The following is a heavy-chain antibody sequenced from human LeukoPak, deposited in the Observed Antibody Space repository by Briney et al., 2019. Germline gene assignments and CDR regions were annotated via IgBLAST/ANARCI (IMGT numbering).Heavy chain of an antibody. D-gene: IGHD4-11*01. CDR1: GGSISSSSYY. Sequence: SETLSLTCTVSGGSISSSSYYWGWIRQPPGKGLEWIGSIYYSGSTYYNPPLKSRVTISVDTSKNQFSLKLRSMTAADTAVYYCARAPVTVKDSFDIWGQGTMVTVSS. V-gene: IGHV4-39*07. CDR3: ARAPVTVKDSFDI. J-gene: IGHJ3*02. CDR2: IYYSGST.